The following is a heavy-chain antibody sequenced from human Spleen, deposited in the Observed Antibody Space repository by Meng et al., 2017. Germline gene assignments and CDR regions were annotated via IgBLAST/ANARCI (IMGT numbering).Heavy chain of an antibody. D-gene: IGHD3-22*01. CDR1: GFTFSGSA. CDR2: IKQDGSEK. Sequence: GGSLRLSCAASGFTFSGSAMHWVRQAPGKGLEWVANIKQDGSEKYYVDSVKGRFTISRDNAKNSLYLEMNSLRAEDTAVYYCARPSGYEYDSSGYDSWGQGTLVTVSS. J-gene: IGHJ4*02. V-gene: IGHV3-7*01. CDR3: ARPSGYEYDSSGYDS.